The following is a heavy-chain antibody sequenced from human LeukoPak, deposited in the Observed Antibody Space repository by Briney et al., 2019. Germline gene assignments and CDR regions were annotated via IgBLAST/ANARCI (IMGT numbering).Heavy chain of an antibody. J-gene: IGHJ4*02. Sequence: SETLSLTCAVSGGSISSSNWWSWVRQPPGKGLEWIGEVYHSGSTNYNPSLKSRVTIAVDKSKNQFSLKLSSVTAADTAVYYCARASHDYGDYSHFDYWGQGTLVTVSS. CDR2: VYHSGST. V-gene: IGHV4-4*02. CDR3: ARASHDYGDYSHFDY. CDR1: GGSISSSNW. D-gene: IGHD4-17*01.